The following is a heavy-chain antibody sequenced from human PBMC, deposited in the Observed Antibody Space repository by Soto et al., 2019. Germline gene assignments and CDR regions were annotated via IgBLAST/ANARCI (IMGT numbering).Heavy chain of an antibody. V-gene: IGHV1-8*01. CDR3: ARDDILTGYYAFDI. CDR2: MNPNSGNT. J-gene: IGHJ3*02. D-gene: IGHD3-9*01. Sequence: GASVKVSCKASGYTFTSYDINWVRQATGQGLEWMGWMNPNSGNTGYAQKFQGRVTMTRNTSTSTAYMELSSLRSDDTAVYYCARDDILTGYYAFDIWGQGTMVTVSS. CDR1: GYTFTSYD.